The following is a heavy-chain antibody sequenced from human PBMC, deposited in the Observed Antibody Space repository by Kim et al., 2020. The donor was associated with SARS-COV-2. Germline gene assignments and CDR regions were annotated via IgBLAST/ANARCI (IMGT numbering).Heavy chain of an antibody. Sequence: GGSLRLSCAASGFTFSSYAMSWVRQAPGKGLEWVSAISGSGTTYYADSVKGRFTISRDNSKNTRYLQMNSPRAGDTAVYYCAKGRIYGDYAGYWGQGTLVTVSS. J-gene: IGHJ4*02. D-gene: IGHD4-17*01. CDR2: ISGSGTT. V-gene: IGHV3-23*01. CDR3: AKGRIYGDYAGY. CDR1: GFTFSSYA.